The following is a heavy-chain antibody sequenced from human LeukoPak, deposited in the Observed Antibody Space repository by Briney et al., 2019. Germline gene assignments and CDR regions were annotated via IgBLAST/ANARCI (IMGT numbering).Heavy chain of an antibody. CDR1: GFTFSSYS. J-gene: IGHJ5*02. V-gene: IGHV3-21*01. CDR3: ARGRVVRLAARTRADWFDP. CDR2: ISSSSSYI. D-gene: IGHD6-6*01. Sequence: GGSLRLSCAASGFTFSSYSMNWVRQAPGKGLEWVSSISSSSSYIYYADSVKARFTISRDNAKNSLYLQMNSLRAEDTAVYYCARGRVVRLAARTRADWFDPWGQGTLVTVSS.